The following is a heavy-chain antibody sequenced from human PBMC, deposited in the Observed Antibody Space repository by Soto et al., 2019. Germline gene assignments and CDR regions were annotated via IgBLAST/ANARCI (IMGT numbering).Heavy chain of an antibody. CDR2: ISGSGGST. CDR1: GFTFSSYA. D-gene: IGHD3-22*01. Sequence: EVQLLESGGGLVQPGGSLRLSCAASGFTFSSYAMSWVRQAPGKGLEWVSAISGSGGSTYYADSVKGRFTISRDNSKNTLYLQMNSLRAEDTAVYYCAKDGRYYDSSGYYDWVAFDIWGQGTMVTVSS. CDR3: AKDGRYYDSSGYYDWVAFDI. J-gene: IGHJ3*02. V-gene: IGHV3-23*01.